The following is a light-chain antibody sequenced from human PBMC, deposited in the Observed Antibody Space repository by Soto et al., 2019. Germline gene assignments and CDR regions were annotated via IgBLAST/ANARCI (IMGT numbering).Light chain of an antibody. Sequence: DIVMTQSPDSLAVSLGERATINCKSSQSVLYSSNNKNYLAWYQQKPGQPPKLLIYWASTRESGVPDRFSGSGFGTDFTLTISSLQAEDVAVYYCQQYYTTHPAFGQGTKLEIK. CDR3: QQYYTTHPA. CDR2: WAS. V-gene: IGKV4-1*01. CDR1: QSVLYSSNNKNY. J-gene: IGKJ2*01.